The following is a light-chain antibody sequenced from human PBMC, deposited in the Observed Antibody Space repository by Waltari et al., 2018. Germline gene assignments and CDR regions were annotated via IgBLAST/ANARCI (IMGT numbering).Light chain of an antibody. CDR1: QLGDKF. Sequence: SYELTQPPSVSVSPGQTATITGSVDQLGDKFVAWYPQKSGQSPVLVIYQAMKRPAGIPERFSGSNSGNTATLTISGTQVDDEADFYCQAWDTTIVVFGGGTKLTVL. CDR3: QAWDTTIVV. CDR2: QAM. J-gene: IGLJ2*01. V-gene: IGLV3-1*01.